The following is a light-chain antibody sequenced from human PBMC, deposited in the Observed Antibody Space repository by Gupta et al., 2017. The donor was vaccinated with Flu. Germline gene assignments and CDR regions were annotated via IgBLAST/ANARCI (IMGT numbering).Light chain of an antibody. Sequence: SYELTQPPSVSVSPGQTASITCSGDKLGDKYISWYQPKPGQSPVLVIYQDSKRPSGVPERFSGSNSGNAATLTISETQAMDEADYYWQAWNNSTVIFGGGTKLTVL. CDR3: QAWNNSTVI. J-gene: IGLJ2*01. V-gene: IGLV3-1*01. CDR1: KLGDKY. CDR2: QDS.